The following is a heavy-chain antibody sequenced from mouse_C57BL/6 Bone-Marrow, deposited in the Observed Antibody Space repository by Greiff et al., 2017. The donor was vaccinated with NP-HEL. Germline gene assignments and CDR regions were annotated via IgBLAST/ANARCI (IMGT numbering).Heavy chain of an antibody. J-gene: IGHJ2*01. CDR1: GYTFTSYW. CDR3: ERDPDY. Sequence: QVQLQQPGAELVRPGTSVKLSCKASGYTFTSYWMHWVKQRPGQGLEWIGVIDPSDSYTNYNQKFKGKATLTVDTSSSTAYMQLSSLTSEDSAVYYCERDPDYWGQGTTLTVSS. V-gene: IGHV1-59*01. CDR2: IDPSDSYT.